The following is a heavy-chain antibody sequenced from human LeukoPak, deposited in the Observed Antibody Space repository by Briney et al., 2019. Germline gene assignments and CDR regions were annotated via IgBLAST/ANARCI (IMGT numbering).Heavy chain of an antibody. CDR2: IYYSGYT. J-gene: IGHJ4*02. Sequence: SETLSLTCTVSVASISSYYWSWIRQPPGKGLEWIGCIYYSGYTNYNPSLKSRVTMSVDTSKNQFSLKVSSVTAADTAVYYCARDPGPYCTTTSCYVDYWGRGTLVTVSS. V-gene: IGHV4-59*01. D-gene: IGHD2-2*01. CDR3: ARDPGPYCTTTSCYVDY. CDR1: VASISSYY.